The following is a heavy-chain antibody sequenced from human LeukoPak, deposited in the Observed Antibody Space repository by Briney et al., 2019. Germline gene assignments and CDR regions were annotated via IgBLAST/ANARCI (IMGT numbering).Heavy chain of an antibody. D-gene: IGHD3-22*01. J-gene: IGHJ4*02. CDR2: IYTSGST. Sequence: SQTLSLTCTVSGGSISSGSYYWSWIRQPAGKGLEWIGRIYTSGSTNYNPSLKSRVTISVDTSKNQFSLKLSSVTAADTAVYYCARHIGYDSSGIWGQGTLVTVSS. CDR1: GGSISSGSYY. CDR3: ARHIGYDSSGI. V-gene: IGHV4-61*02.